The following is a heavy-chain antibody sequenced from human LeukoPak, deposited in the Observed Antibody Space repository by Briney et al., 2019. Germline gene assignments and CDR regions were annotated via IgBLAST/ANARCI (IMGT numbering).Heavy chain of an antibody. D-gene: IGHD3-10*01. J-gene: IGHJ2*01. CDR3: AANYYGSGGDNRHIDL. CDR2: IVVGSGNT. CDR1: GFTFTSSA. Sequence: GASVKVSCKASGFTFTSSAMQWVRQARGQRLEWIGWIVVGSGNTNYAQKFQERVTITRDMSTSTAYMELSSLRSEDTAVYYCAANYYGSGGDNRHIDLWGRGTLVTVSS. V-gene: IGHV1-58*02.